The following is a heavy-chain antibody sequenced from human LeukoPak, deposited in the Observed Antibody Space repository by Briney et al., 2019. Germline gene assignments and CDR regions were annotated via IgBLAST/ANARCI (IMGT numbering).Heavy chain of an antibody. D-gene: IGHD6-19*01. J-gene: IGHJ4*02. V-gene: IGHV1-69*13. CDR1: GGTFGSYA. CDR2: IIPIFGTA. CDR3: ARGTEDSSGWYGEFDY. Sequence: SVKVSCKASGGTFGSYAISWVRQAPGQGLEWMGGIIPIFGTANYAQKFQGRVTITADEPTSTAYMELSSLRSEDTAVYYCARGTEDSSGWYGEFDYWGQGTLVTVSS.